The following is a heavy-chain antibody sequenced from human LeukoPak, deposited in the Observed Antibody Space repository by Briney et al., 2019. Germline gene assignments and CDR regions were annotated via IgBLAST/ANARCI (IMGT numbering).Heavy chain of an antibody. CDR1: GFTFDDYA. V-gene: IGHV3-9*01. Sequence: PGRSLRLSCAASGFTFDDYAMHWVRQAPGKGLEWVSGISWNSGSIGYADSVKGRFTISRDNAKNSLYLQMNSLRAEDTALYYCAKFVLTGALINPPAFDIWGQGTMVTVSS. J-gene: IGHJ3*02. CDR3: AKFVLTGALINPPAFDI. CDR2: ISWNSGSI. D-gene: IGHD7-27*01.